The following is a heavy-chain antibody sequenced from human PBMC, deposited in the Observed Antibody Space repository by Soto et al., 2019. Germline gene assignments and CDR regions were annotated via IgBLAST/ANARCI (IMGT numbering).Heavy chain of an antibody. V-gene: IGHV3-33*01. Sequence: PXGSLILSCSASGFTFSSYGMHWVRQAPGKGLDWVAVIWYDGSNKYYADSVKGRFTISRDNSKNTLYLQMNSLRAEDTAVYYCARGYYYDSSGYYPNYYYGMDVWGQGTTVTVSS. J-gene: IGHJ6*02. D-gene: IGHD3-22*01. CDR3: ARGYYYDSSGYYPNYYYGMDV. CDR2: IWYDGSNK. CDR1: GFTFSSYG.